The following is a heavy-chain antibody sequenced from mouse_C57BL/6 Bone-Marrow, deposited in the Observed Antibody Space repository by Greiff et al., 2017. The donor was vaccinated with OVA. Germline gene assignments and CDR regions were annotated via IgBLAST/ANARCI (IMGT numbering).Heavy chain of an antibody. CDR2: IRNKANGYTT. Sequence: DVHLVESGGGLVQPGGSLSLSCAASGFTFTDYYMSWVRQPPGKALEWLGFIRNKANGYTTEYSASVKGRFTISRDNSQSILYLQMNALRAEDSATYYCARHYYGSSVGAMDYWGQGTSVTVSS. CDR1: GFTFTDYY. J-gene: IGHJ4*01. V-gene: IGHV7-3*01. CDR3: ARHYYGSSVGAMDY. D-gene: IGHD1-1*01.